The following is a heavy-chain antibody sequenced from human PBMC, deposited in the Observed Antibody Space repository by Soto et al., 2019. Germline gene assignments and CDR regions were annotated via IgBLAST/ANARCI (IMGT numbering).Heavy chain of an antibody. Sequence: QVQLQESGPGLVKPSETLSLTYTVSGGSISSYYWSWIRQPPGKGLEWIGYIYYSGSTSYNPSLKSRVTISVDTSKNQSSLKLSSVTAADTAVYYCARVWTFHWYFDLWGRGTLVTVSS. D-gene: IGHD1-1*01. J-gene: IGHJ2*01. CDR3: ARVWTFHWYFDL. CDR1: GGSISSYY. CDR2: IYYSGST. V-gene: IGHV4-59*01.